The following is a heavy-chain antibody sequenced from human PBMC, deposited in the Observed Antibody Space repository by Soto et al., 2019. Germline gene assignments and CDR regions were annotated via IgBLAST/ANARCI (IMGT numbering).Heavy chain of an antibody. V-gene: IGHV3-7*01. Sequence: GGSLRLSCAASGFTFSSYWMSWVRQAPGKGLEWVANIKQDGSEKYYVDSVKGRFTISRDNAKNSLYLQMNSLRAEDTAVYYCAACRDYGYYGMDVWGQGTTVTVS. CDR2: IKQDGSEK. J-gene: IGHJ6*02. CDR3: AACRDYGYYGMDV. CDR1: GFTFSSYW.